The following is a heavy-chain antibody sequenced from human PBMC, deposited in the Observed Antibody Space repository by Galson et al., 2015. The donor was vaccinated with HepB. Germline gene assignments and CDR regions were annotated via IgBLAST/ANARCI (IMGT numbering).Heavy chain of an antibody. CDR2: IYGGHNT. V-gene: IGHV3-53*01. J-gene: IGHJ4*02. CDR1: GFSVTSNY. CDR3: AQLGTGY. D-gene: IGHD7-27*01. Sequence: SLRLSCAASGFSVTSNYMNWVRQAPGKGLEWVSVIYGGHNTYYADSVKGRFIISRDDSKNTLYLQMNSLRADGTAVYYCAQLGTGYWGQGTLVTVSS.